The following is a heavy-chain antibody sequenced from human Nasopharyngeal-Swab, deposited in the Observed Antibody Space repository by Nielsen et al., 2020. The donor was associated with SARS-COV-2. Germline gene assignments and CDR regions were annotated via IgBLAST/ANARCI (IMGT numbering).Heavy chain of an antibody. CDR3: ARDHRGYYCTNGVCYTALDY. D-gene: IGHD2-8*01. J-gene: IGHJ4*02. V-gene: IGHV3-30-3*01. CDR1: GFTFSSYA. CDR2: ISYDGSNK. Sequence: GGSLRLSCAASGFTFSSYAMHWVRQAPDKGLEWVAVISYDGSNKYYADSVKGRFTISRDNSKNTLYLQMNSLRAEDTAVYYCARDHRGYYCTNGVCYTALDYWGQGTLVTVSS.